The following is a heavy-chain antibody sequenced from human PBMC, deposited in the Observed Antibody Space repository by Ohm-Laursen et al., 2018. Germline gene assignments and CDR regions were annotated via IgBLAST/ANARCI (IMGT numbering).Heavy chain of an antibody. CDR1: GFNFSEFY. D-gene: IGHD6-19*01. V-gene: IGHV3-11*01. J-gene: IGHJ3*02. CDR2: ISATGNTR. CDR3: AKLEGGSGWADAFDI. Sequence: SLRLSCAASGFNFSEFYMSWIRQAPGKGLEWISYISATGNTRYYEDSLKGRITIFRDNAKKLLYLQMHSLRAEDTAVYYCAKLEGGSGWADAFDIWGQGTMVTVSS.